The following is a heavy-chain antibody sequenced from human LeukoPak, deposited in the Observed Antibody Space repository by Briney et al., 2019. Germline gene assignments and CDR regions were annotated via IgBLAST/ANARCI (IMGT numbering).Heavy chain of an antibody. V-gene: IGHV3-23*01. D-gene: IGHD5-12*01. CDR2: ITGSGRFI. CDR1: GFTFSTFA. CDR3: TICGYDQCGASYM. Sequence: GGSLRLSCAASGFTFSTFAMNWVRQAPGKGLEWVSVITGSGRFIYYADSVKGRFTISRDDSKNTLYLQMNSLRAEDTAVYYCTICGYDQCGASYMWGQGTMVTVSS. J-gene: IGHJ3*02.